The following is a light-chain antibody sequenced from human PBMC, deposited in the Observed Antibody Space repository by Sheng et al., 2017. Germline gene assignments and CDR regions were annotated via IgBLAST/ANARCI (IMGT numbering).Light chain of an antibody. CDR1: QSINDY. CDR3: QQYSSSPFT. CDR2: KAS. J-gene: IGKJ3*01. V-gene: IGKV1-5*03. Sequence: DIQMTQSPSTLSASVGDRVTITCRASQSINDYLAWYQQKPGKAPKLLIYKASTLESGVPSRFSGSGSGTEFTLTITSLQPEDFATYFCQQYSSSPFTFGPGTKVDL.